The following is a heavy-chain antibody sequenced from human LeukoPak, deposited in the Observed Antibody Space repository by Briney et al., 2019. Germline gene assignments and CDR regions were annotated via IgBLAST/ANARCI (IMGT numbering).Heavy chain of an antibody. CDR1: GFTFSRNA. J-gene: IGHJ4*02. D-gene: IGHD2-15*01. CDR3: AYCSGGDCYAGLDY. V-gene: IGHV3-23*01. CDR2: ISGSGDNT. Sequence: GGSLRLSCAASGFTFSRNAMNWVRQAPGQGLEGVSGISGSGDNTYYADSVRGRFTISRDNSKNTLYLQMNSLRAEDTAVYYCAYCSGGDCYAGLDYWGQGTLVTVSS.